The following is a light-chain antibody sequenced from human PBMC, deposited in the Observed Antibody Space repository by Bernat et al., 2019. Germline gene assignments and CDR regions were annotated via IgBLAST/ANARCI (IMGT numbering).Light chain of an antibody. CDR1: SLRSYY. V-gene: IGLV3-19*01. CDR3: NSRDSSGNQLV. CDR2: GKN. J-gene: IGLJ3*02. Sequence: SSELTQDPAVSVALGQTVRITCHGDSLRSYYASWYQQKPGQAPVLVIYGKNNRPSGIPDRFSGSSSGNTASLTITGAQAEDEADYCCNSRDSSGNQLVFAGGTKLAVL.